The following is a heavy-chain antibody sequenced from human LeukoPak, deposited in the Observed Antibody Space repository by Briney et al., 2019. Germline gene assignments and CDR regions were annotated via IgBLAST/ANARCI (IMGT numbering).Heavy chain of an antibody. D-gene: IGHD2-2*02. Sequence: TGGSLRLSCAASGFTFSSYAMHWVRQAPGKGLEWVAVISYDGSNKYYADSVKGRFTISRDNSKNTLYLQMNSLRAEDTAVYYCARGPGYCSSTSCYINYYYGMDVWGQGTTVTVSS. V-gene: IGHV3-30-3*01. CDR1: GFTFSSYA. CDR3: ARGPGYCSSTSCYINYYYGMDV. J-gene: IGHJ6*02. CDR2: ISYDGSNK.